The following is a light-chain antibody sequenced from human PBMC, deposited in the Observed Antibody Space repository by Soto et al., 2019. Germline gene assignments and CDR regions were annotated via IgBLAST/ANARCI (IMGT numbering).Light chain of an antibody. CDR1: QSVGYY. V-gene: IGKV3-11*01. CDR3: QQRRDWPLT. J-gene: IGKJ4*01. Sequence: EIVLTQSPATLSLSPGERATLSCRASQSVGYYLAWYQQKPGQAPRLLIYDASNRATGIPARFSGTGSGTDFALTISSLEPEDFAVYYCQQRRDWPLTFGGGTKVEIK. CDR2: DAS.